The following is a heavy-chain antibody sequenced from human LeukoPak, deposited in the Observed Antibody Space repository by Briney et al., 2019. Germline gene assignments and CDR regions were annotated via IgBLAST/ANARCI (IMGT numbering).Heavy chain of an antibody. D-gene: IGHD3-22*01. Sequence: GGSLRLSCAASGLTVSSNYMNWVRQAPGKGLEWVSALYIGGNTYYADSVRGRFTISRDNSKNTLYLQMNSLRAEDTAIYYCAKDLHDSSGYYNPCHWGQGTLVTVSS. CDR2: LYIGGNT. CDR3: AKDLHDSSGYYNPCH. CDR1: GLTVSSNY. V-gene: IGHV3-53*01. J-gene: IGHJ1*01.